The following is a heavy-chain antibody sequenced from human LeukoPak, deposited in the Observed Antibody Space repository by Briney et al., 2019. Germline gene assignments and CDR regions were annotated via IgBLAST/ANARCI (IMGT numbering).Heavy chain of an antibody. J-gene: IGHJ4*02. CDR1: GFTFSTYG. CDR3: ARDARLVAFDN. D-gene: IGHD5-12*01. V-gene: IGHV3-23*01. Sequence: GESLRLSCAASGFTFSTYGMNWVRQAPGKGLEWVSGITGGGDTTFYADSVKGRFTISRDNPKNTLYLQMNSLRADDTAVYYCARDARLVAFDNWGQGTLVTVSS. CDR2: ITGGGDTT.